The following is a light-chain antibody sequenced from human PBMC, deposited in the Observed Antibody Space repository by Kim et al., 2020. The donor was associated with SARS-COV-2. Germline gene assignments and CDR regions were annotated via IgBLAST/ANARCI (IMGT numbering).Light chain of an antibody. J-gene: IGLJ1*01. CDR2: DAS. CDR3: CSHATSSTFV. Sequence: QSALTQPASVSGSPGQSITISCTGSSSDVGGYNAVSWYQQHPGKAPKLMLYDASKRASGVSNRFSGSQSGNTASLTISGLRAEDEADYYCCSHATSSTFVFGGGTQLTVL. CDR1: SSDVGGYNA. V-gene: IGLV2-14*03.